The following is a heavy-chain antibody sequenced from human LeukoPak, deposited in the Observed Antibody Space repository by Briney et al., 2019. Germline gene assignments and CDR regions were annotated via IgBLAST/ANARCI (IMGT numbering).Heavy chain of an antibody. CDR2: ISYDGSNK. J-gene: IGHJ4*02. Sequence: GRSLRLSCAASGFTFSSYAMHWVRQAPGKGLEWVAVISYDGSNKYYADSVKGRFTISRDNSKNTLYLQMNSLGAEDTAVYYCVGVTGDYWGQGTLVTVSS. V-gene: IGHV3-30*01. D-gene: IGHD1-14*01. CDR1: GFTFSSYA. CDR3: VGVTGDY.